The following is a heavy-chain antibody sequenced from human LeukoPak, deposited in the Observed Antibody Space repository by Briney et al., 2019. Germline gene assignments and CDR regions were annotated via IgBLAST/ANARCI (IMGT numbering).Heavy chain of an antibody. CDR2: IYPGDSDT. D-gene: IGHD3-22*01. V-gene: IGHV5-51*01. Sequence: GASLQISCKGSGSNFTSYWIGWGRQLPGKGLEWMGIIYPGDSDTRYSPSFQGQVTISADKSISTAYLQWSSLKASDTAMYYCARSRKGYYYDSSGYYHEDYWGQGTLVTVSS. CDR1: GSNFTSYW. CDR3: ARSRKGYYYDSSGYYHEDY. J-gene: IGHJ4*02.